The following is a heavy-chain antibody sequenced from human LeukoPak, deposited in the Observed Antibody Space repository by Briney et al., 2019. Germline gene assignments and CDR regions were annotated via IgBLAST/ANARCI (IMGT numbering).Heavy chain of an antibody. CDR2: INLNSGGT. CDR1: GYTFTGYY. CDR3: ARPISGSYPHDAFDI. Sequence: ASVKVSCKASGYTFTGYYMHWVRQAPGQGLEWMGWINLNSGGTNYAQKFQGRVTMTRDTSISTAYMELSRLRSDDTAVYYCARPISGSYPHDAFDIWGQGTMVTVSS. D-gene: IGHD1-26*01. V-gene: IGHV1-2*02. J-gene: IGHJ3*02.